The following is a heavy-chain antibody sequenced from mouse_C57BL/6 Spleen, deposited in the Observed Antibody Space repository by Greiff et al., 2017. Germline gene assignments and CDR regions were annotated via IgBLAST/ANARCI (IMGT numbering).Heavy chain of an antibody. CDR3: ARYYDYVYAMDY. V-gene: IGHV1-18*01. CDR1: GYTFTDYN. Sequence: EVQLQQSGPELVKPGASVKIPCKASGYTFTDYNMDWVKQSHGKSLEWIGDINPNNGGTIYNQKYKGKATLTVDKSSSTAYMELRSLTSEDTAGYYCARYYDYVYAMDYWGQGTSVTVSS. D-gene: IGHD2-4*01. J-gene: IGHJ4*01. CDR2: INPNNGGT.